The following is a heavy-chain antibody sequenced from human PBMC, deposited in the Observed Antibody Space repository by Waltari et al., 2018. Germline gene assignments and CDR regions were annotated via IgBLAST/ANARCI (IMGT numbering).Heavy chain of an antibody. V-gene: IGHV1-2*06. CDR2: INPNSGGT. CDR1: GYTFTGYY. D-gene: IGHD2-21*01. J-gene: IGHJ5*02. Sequence: QVQLVQSGAEVKKPGASVKVSCKASGYTFTGYYMHWVRQAPGQGLEWMGRINPNSGGTNYAQKFQGRVTMTRDTSISTAYMELSRLRSDDTAVYYCARDQGVQSYYNWFDPWGQGTLVTVSS. CDR3: ARDQGVQSYYNWFDP.